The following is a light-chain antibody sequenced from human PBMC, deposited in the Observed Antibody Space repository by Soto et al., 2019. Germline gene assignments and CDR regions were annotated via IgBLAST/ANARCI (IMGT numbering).Light chain of an antibody. Sequence: EVVLTQSPGTLSLYPGERATLSCRASQSVSSSYLAWYQQKPGQAPRLLIYGASSRATGIPDRFSGSGSGTDFTLTISRLEPEDFAVYYCQQYGRSPWGFGQGTMVDIK. CDR2: GAS. CDR1: QSVSSSY. CDR3: QQYGRSPWG. J-gene: IGKJ1*01. V-gene: IGKV3-20*01.